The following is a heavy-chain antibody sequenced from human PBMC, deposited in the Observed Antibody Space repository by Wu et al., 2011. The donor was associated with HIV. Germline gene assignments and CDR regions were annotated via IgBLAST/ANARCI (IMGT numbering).Heavy chain of an antibody. J-gene: IGHJ6*03. CDR1: GFTITSYG. CDR2: INPGNGSP. Sequence: QVQLVQSWAEVRKSGASVKVSCSFSGFTITSYGIHWVQQSPGQGLEWMGWINPGNGSPSYAKKFQGRFTMTRDMSTTTAYTDLSSLMSDDTATYYCARGLVESSPSYYYYYMDVWGKGTTVTVSS. V-gene: IGHV1-38-4*01. CDR3: ARGLVESSPSYYYYYMDV. D-gene: IGHD6-19*01.